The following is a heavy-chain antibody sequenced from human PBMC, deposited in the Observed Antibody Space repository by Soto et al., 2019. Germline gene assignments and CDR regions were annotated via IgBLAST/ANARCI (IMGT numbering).Heavy chain of an antibody. CDR2: TYYRSKWYN. V-gene: IGHV6-1*01. Sequence: SQTLSLTCAISGDSVASNSAAWNWIRQSPSRGLEWLGRTYYRSKWYNDYAVSVKSRITTNPDTSKNQFSLQLNSVTPEDTAVYYCARVNWNLGHYGMDVWGQGTTVTVSS. D-gene: IGHD1-7*01. CDR1: GDSVASNSAA. J-gene: IGHJ6*02. CDR3: ARVNWNLGHYGMDV.